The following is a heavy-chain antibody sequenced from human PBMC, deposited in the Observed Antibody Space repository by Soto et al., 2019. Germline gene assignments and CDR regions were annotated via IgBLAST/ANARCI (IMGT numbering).Heavy chain of an antibody. Sequence: GGSLRLSCAASGFTVSTNYMSWVRQAPGKGLEWVSVIYSDGSTYYADSVKGRFTISRDNSKNTLYLQMNSLRAEDTAVYYCARDRFASSWSYFDYWGQGTPVTVSS. CDR3: ARDRFASSWSYFDY. CDR1: GFTVSTNY. V-gene: IGHV3-53*05. J-gene: IGHJ4*02. D-gene: IGHD6-13*01. CDR2: IYSDGST.